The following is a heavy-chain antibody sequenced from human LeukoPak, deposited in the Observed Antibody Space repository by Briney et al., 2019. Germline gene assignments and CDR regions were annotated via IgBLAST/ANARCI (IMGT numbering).Heavy chain of an antibody. CDR3: AKVGYYYDSSAYSRDAFDI. V-gene: IGHV3-23*01. CDR2: ISGSGGST. D-gene: IGHD3-22*01. CDR1: GFTCSSYG. Sequence: GGSLRLSCAASGFTCSSYGMSWVRQAPGKGLEWVSAISGSGGSTYYADSVKGRFTISRDNSKNTLYLQMNSLRAEDTAVYYCAKVGYYYDSSAYSRDAFDIWGQGTMVTVSS. J-gene: IGHJ3*02.